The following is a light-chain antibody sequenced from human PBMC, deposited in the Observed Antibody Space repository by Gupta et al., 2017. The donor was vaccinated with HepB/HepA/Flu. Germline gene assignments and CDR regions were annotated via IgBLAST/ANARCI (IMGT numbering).Light chain of an antibody. CDR1: NSDVGSHNY. J-gene: IGLJ3*02. V-gene: IGLV2-11*01. CDR3: CSYTGNSWV. CDR2: DVN. Sequence: QSALTQPRSVSGSHGQSAATSCPGTNSDVGSHNYVYWYPHLPGKAPKLTLSDVNHRPSGVPYGFSGSKSGNTSSLTISVLQAEDEAYYYCCSYTGNSWVFGGGTRLTVL.